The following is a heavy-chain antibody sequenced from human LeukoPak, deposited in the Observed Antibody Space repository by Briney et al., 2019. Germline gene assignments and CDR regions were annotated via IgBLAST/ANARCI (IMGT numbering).Heavy chain of an antibody. CDR2: ISSGGSNI. D-gene: IGHD5-18*01. CDR1: GFTFSSYV. J-gene: IGHJ4*02. Sequence: GGSLRLSCAASGFTFSSYVMHWVRQAPGKGLEWVAIISSGGSNIYYADSVKGRFTISRDNSKNTLYLEMNSQRAEDTAVYYCARGEGYSYGLDYWGQGTLVTVSS. V-gene: IGHV3-30-3*01. CDR3: ARGEGYSYGLDY.